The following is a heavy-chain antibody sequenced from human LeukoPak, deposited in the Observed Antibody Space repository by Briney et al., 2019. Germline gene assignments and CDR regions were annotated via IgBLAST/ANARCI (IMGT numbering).Heavy chain of an antibody. CDR3: ARHRSKYYYGSGSYFGGNWFDP. CDR1: GGSISSSSYY. Sequence: SETLSLTCTVSGGSISSSSYYWGWIRQPPGKGLEWIGSIYYSGSTYYNPSLKSRVTISVDTSKNQFSLKLSSVTAADTAVYYCARHRSKYYYGSGSYFGGNWFDPWGQGTLVTVSS. D-gene: IGHD3-10*01. J-gene: IGHJ5*02. CDR2: IYYSGST. V-gene: IGHV4-39*01.